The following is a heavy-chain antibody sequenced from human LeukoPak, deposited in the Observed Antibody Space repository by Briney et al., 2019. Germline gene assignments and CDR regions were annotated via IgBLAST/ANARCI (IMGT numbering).Heavy chain of an antibody. CDR3: GASGSYYTPSYY. Sequence: GGSLRLSCVISDFPVSDNYMSWLRQAPGRGLEWVSVISNYGVTHYADSVKGRFTISRDDSNDTAFLQMSSLRPEDTAVYYCGASGSYYTPSYYWGQGTLVTVSS. V-gene: IGHV3-53*01. D-gene: IGHD3-10*01. J-gene: IGHJ4*02. CDR2: ISNYGVT. CDR1: DFPVSDNY.